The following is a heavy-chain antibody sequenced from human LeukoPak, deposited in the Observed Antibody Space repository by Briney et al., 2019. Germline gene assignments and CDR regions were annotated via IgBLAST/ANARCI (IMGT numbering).Heavy chain of an antibody. CDR3: AKARIWDSSGLWFDY. D-gene: IGHD3-22*01. CDR2: ISDRSGST. CDR1: GFTFSSYA. V-gene: IGHV3-23*01. J-gene: IGHJ4*02. Sequence: GASLRLSCAASGFTFSSYAMSWVRQAPGKGLEWVSAISDRSGSTYYAESVKGRFTISRDNSKNTLCMQMKSLRAEDKAVYYCAKARIWDSSGLWFDYWGQGTLVTVSS.